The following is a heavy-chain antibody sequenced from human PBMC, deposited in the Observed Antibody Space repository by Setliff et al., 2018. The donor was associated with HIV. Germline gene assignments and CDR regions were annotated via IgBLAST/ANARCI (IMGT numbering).Heavy chain of an antibody. CDR3: ARRPQITMIRGVIPRVY. Sequence: GESLKISCAASGFTFSSYEMNWVRQAPGKGLEWVSYISSSCSTIYYADSVKCRFTISRDNAKNSLYLQINSLRAEDTAVSYCARRPQITMIRGVIPRVYWGQGTLVTVSS. J-gene: IGHJ4*02. D-gene: IGHD3-10*01. CDR2: ISSSCSTI. CDR1: GFTFSSYE. V-gene: IGHV3-48*03.